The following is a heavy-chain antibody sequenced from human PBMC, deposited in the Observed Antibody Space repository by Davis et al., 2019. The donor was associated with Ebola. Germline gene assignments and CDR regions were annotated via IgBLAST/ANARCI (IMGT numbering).Heavy chain of an antibody. CDR1: GGSISSYY. Sequence: SETLSLTCTVSGGSISSYYWSWIRQPPGTGLEWIGYIYYSGSTNYNPPLKSRLTIPVDTSKNQFSLKLSSVTAADTAVYYCARPPMVVTDLFYWYFDLWGRGTLVTVSS. CDR3: ARPPMVVTDLFYWYFDL. V-gene: IGHV4-59*08. D-gene: IGHD2-21*02. CDR2: IYYSGST. J-gene: IGHJ2*01.